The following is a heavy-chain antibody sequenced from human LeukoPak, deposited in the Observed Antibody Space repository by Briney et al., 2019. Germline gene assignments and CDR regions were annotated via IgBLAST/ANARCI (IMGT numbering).Heavy chain of an antibody. CDR3: ARAEDQGRYFDWLPGFAP. V-gene: IGHV1-69*13. CDR2: VLPIFGTA. Sequence: GASAKVSCKASGGTVSSYVISWVRQAPGQGLEWMGGVLPIFGTAIYAQKWQGRVTITADESTSTAYMELRSLRSEDTAIYYCARAEDQGRYFDWLPGFAPWGQGTLVIVSS. J-gene: IGHJ5*02. CDR1: GGTVSSYV. D-gene: IGHD3-9*01.